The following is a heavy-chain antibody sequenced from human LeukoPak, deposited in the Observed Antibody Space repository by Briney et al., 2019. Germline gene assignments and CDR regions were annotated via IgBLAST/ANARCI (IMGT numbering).Heavy chain of an antibody. CDR2: INPNSGGT. CDR1: GYTFTGYY. J-gene: IGHJ6*02. CDR3: ARDRSLIIKDYYYYGMDV. D-gene: IGHD2-8*01. Sequence: ASVKVSCKASGYTFTGYYMHWVRQAPGQGLEWMGRINPNSGGTNYAQKFQGRVTMTRDTSISTAYMELSRLRSGDTAVYYCARDRSLIIKDYYYYGMDVWGQGTTVTVSS. V-gene: IGHV1-2*06.